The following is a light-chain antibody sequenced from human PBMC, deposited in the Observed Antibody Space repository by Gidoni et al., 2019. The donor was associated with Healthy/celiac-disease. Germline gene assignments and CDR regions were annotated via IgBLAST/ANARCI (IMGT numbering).Light chain of an antibody. CDR2: WAS. CDR1: HSVLYSSNYKYY. J-gene: IGKJ2*01. V-gene: IGKV4-1*01. CDR3: QQYYSTPT. Sequence: DIVMTQSPDALAVSLGERATINCKSSHSVLYSSNYKYYLAWYQQKPGQPPKLLIYWASTRESVVPDLFSGSGSGTYFTRTISSLQAEVVAVYYCQQYYSTPTFXXXTKLEIK.